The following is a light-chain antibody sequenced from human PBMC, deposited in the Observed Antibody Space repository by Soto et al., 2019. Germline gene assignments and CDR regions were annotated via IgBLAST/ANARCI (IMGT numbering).Light chain of an antibody. Sequence: IQMTQSPSSLSASIGDRVTLTSRASQSISFYLNWYQQKPGKAPRLLIYAATTLQSGVPLRFSGGGSGTDLTLTVSSLQPEDFATYYCQQSYSIPHTFGQGTKVDIK. CDR3: QQSYSIPHT. J-gene: IGKJ1*01. CDR2: AAT. V-gene: IGKV1-39*01. CDR1: QSISFY.